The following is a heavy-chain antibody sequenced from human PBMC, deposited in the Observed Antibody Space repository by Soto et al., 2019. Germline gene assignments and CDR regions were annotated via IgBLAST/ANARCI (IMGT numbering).Heavy chain of an antibody. J-gene: IGHJ4*02. V-gene: IGHV3-7*01. D-gene: IGHD6-19*01. CDR2: IGPGGREK. CDR3: AREIAVAGGSYFDC. Sequence: EVQLVESGGSLVQPGGSLRLSCAASGFTFSNYWMTWVRQTPGKGLEWVANIGPGGREKNYVGSVKGRFTSSRDNARNSLCLQMNSLRAEDTAVYFCAREIAVAGGSYFDCWGQGLLVTVSS. CDR1: GFTFSNYW.